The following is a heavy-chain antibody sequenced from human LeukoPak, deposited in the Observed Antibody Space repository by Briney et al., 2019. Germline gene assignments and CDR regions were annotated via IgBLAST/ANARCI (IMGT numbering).Heavy chain of an antibody. V-gene: IGHV1-2*02. CDR1: EYTFTGYY. CDR2: INPKNGGT. CDR3: VRGDNQR. Sequence: ASVKVSCKASEYTFTGYYMHWMRQAPGQGLEWMGWINPKNGGTNYAQKFQGRVTMSRDTSIGTAYLDLSSLRSDDTAGYYCVRGDNQRWGQGTLVTVSS. J-gene: IGHJ4*02. D-gene: IGHD2-21*02.